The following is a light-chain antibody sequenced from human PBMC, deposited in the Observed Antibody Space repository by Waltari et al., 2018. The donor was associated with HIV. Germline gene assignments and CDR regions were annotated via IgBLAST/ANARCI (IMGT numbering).Light chain of an antibody. CDR3: SSYTNRVTWV. CDR2: AVS. J-gene: IGLJ3*02. CDR1: GSDVGGYNY. Sequence: QSALTQPAFVSGSRGESITISCTGTGSDVGGYNYVSWYQPQPGKAPKLLIYAVSNRPSGVSNRFSGSKSGNTASLTVSGLQTEDEADYYCSSYTNRVTWVFGGGTRLTVL. V-gene: IGLV2-14*01.